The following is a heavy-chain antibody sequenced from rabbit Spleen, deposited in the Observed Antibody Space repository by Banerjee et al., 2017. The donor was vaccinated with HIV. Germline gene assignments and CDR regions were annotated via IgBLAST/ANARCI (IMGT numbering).Heavy chain of an antibody. CDR3: ARDSATMTMVITGYYLNL. CDR1: GVSLNDKDV. Sequence: EQLEESGGGLIKPEGSLTLTCKASGVSLNDKDVMCWVRQAPGKGLEWIGCINTATGKAVHANWAKGRVTISKTSSPTVTLQMTSLTAADTATYFCARDSATMTMVITGYYLNLWGPGTLVTVS. D-gene: IGHD2-1*01. J-gene: IGHJ4*01. CDR2: INTATGKA. V-gene: IGHV1S45*01.